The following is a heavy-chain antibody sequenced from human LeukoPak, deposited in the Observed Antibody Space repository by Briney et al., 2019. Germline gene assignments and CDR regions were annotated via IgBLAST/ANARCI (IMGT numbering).Heavy chain of an antibody. CDR3: ARGKVDRGLAVAGRFDY. V-gene: IGHV3-66*01. D-gene: IGHD6-19*01. CDR2: IYSGGST. CDR1: GFTVSSNY. J-gene: IGHJ4*02. Sequence: GGSLRLSCVASGFTVSSNYMSWVRQAPGKGLEWVSVIYSGGSTYYADSVKGRFTISRDNSKNTLYLQMNSPRAEDTAVYYCARGKVDRGLAVAGRFDYWGQGTLVTVSS.